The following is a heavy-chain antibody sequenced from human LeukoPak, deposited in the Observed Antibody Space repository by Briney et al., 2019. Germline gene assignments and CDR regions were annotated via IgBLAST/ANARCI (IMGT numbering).Heavy chain of an antibody. D-gene: IGHD6-13*01. J-gene: IGHJ6*02. CDR2: IYSGGST. V-gene: IGHV3-53*01. CDR3: ARVSSSWYYYYYGMDV. Sequence: GGSLRLSCAASGFTVSSNYMSWVRQAPGKGLEWVPVIYSGGSTYYADSVKGRFTISRDNSKNTLYLQMNSLRAEDTAVYYCARVSSSWYYYYYGMDVWGQGTTVTVSS. CDR1: GFTVSSNY.